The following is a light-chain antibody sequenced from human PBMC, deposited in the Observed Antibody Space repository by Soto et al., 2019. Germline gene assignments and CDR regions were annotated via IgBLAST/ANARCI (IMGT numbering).Light chain of an antibody. J-gene: IGKJ5*01. CDR1: QSVSSSY. Sequence: EIVLTQSPGTLSLSPGERATLSCRASQSVSSSYLAWYQQTPGQAPRLXXYGASSRANGIPDRFSGSGSGTDLTLTISRLEPEDFAVYDCQQYGSSPSITFGQGTRLEIK. V-gene: IGKV3-20*01. CDR3: QQYGSSPSIT. CDR2: GAS.